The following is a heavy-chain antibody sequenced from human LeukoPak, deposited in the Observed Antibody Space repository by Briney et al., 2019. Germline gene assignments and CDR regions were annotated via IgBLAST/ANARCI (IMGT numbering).Heavy chain of an antibody. CDR2: IIPIFGTA. CDR1: GGTFSSYA. J-gene: IGHJ3*02. CDR3: ARARQIMSHDAFDI. Sequence: VASVKVSCKASGGTFSSYAISWVRQAPGQGLEWMGGIIPIFGTANYAQKFQGRVTITADESTSTAYMELSSLRSEDTAVYYCARARQIMSHDAFDIWGQGTMVTVSS. D-gene: IGHD3-16*01. V-gene: IGHV1-69*13.